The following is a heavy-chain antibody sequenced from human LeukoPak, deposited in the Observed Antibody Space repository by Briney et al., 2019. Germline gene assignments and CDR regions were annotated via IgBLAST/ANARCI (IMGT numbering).Heavy chain of an antibody. D-gene: IGHD2-21*02. CDR3: ARVTHSGGDWRHDY. CDR2: ISSGSTI. J-gene: IGHJ4*02. CDR1: GLSVSKNS. Sequence: GGSLRLSCAASGLSVSKNSINWVRQAPGEGLEWVSYISSGSTIYYSDSVKGRFTISRDNAKNSLYLQMNSLRAEDTAVYYCARVTHSGGDWRHDYWGQGTLVTVSS. V-gene: IGHV3-69-1*01.